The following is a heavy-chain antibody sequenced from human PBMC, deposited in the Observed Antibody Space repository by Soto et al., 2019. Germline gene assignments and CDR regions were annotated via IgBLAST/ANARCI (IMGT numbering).Heavy chain of an antibody. V-gene: IGHV1-2*04. CDR2: INPNSGGT. Sequence: ASVKVSCKASGYTFTGYYMHWVRQAPGQGLEWMGWINPNSGGTNYAQKFQGWVNMTRDTSISTAYMELSRLRSDDTAVYYCARDVARTYYDFWSGPYPYYYMDVWGKGTTVTVSS. J-gene: IGHJ6*03. D-gene: IGHD3-3*01. CDR3: ARDVARTYYDFWSGPYPYYYMDV. CDR1: GYTFTGYY.